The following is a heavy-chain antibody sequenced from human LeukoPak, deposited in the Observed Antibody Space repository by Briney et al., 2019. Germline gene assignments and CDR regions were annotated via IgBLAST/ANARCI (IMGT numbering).Heavy chain of an antibody. D-gene: IGHD2-15*01. CDR1: GFTFSSYA. Sequence: PGGSLRLSCAASGFTFSSYAMSWVRQAPGKGLEWVSAISGSGGSTYYADSVKGRFTISRDNSKNTLYLQMNSLRAEATAVYYCAKGLLRGLGRGGYYFDYWGQGTLVTVSS. CDR3: AKGLLRGLGRGGYYFDY. V-gene: IGHV3-23*01. CDR2: ISGSGGST. J-gene: IGHJ4*02.